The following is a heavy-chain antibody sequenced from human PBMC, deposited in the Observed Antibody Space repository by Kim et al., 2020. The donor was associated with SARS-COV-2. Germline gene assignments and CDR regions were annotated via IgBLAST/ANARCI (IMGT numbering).Heavy chain of an antibody. J-gene: IGHJ2*01. D-gene: IGHD2-8*01. CDR3: ARPRLTALWYFDL. V-gene: IGHV4-39*01. CDR1: GGSISSSSYY. Sequence: SETLSLTCTVSGGSISSSSYYWGWIRQPPGKGLEWIGSIYYSGSTYYNPSLKSRVTISVDTSKNQFSLKLSSVTAADTAVYYCARPRLTALWYFDLWGRGTLVTVSS. CDR2: IYYSGST.